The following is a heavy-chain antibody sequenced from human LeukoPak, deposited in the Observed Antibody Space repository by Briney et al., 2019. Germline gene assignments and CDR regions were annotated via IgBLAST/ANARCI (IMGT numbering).Heavy chain of an antibody. CDR3: TTEPILPKSSWSSRTLDY. J-gene: IGHJ4*02. CDR1: GFTFSNAW. Sequence: GGSLRLSCAASGFTFSNAWMSWVRQAPGKGLELVGRIKSKTDGGTTDYAAPVKGRFTISRDDSKNTLYLQMNSLKTEDTAVYYCTTEPILPKSSWSSRTLDYWGQGTLVTVSS. CDR2: IKSKTDGGTT. V-gene: IGHV3-15*01. D-gene: IGHD6-13*01.